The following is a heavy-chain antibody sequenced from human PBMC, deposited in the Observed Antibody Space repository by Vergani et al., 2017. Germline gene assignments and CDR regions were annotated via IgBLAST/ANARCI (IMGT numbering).Heavy chain of an antibody. D-gene: IGHD2-15*01. CDR3: ARVTPRGYCSGGSCYVFDY. V-gene: IGHV4-30-4*01. J-gene: IGHJ4*02. CDR1: GDSISSGVYY. CDR2: IYYSGGT. Sequence: QVQLQESGPGLVKPSQTLSLSCSVSGDSISSGVYYWNWIRQHPGKGLEWIGYIYYSGGTYYNPSLKSRVTISVDTSKNQFSLKLSSVTAADTAVYYCARVTPRGYCSGGSCYVFDYWGQGTLVTVSS.